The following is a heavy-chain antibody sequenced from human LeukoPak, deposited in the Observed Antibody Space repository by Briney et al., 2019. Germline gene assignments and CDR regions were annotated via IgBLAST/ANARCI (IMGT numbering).Heavy chain of an antibody. CDR3: ARSGTYYNNWFDP. Sequence: SETLSLTCTVSGGSISSGSYYWSWIRQPAGKGLEWIGRIYNSGNTNYNPSLKSRVTISVDTSKNQFSLKLNSVTAADTAVYYCARSGTYYNNWFDPWGQGTLVTASS. V-gene: IGHV4-61*02. CDR2: IYNSGNT. J-gene: IGHJ5*02. CDR1: GGSISSGSYY. D-gene: IGHD3-10*01.